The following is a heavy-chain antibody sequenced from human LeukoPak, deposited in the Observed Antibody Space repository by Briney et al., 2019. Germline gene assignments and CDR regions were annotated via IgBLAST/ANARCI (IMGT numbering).Heavy chain of an antibody. CDR2: ISAYNGST. CDR1: GYTFTSYG. D-gene: IGHD2-2*01. CDR3: ASLGGTNPYYYYYMDV. V-gene: IGHV1-18*01. J-gene: IGHJ6*03. Sequence: ASVKVSCKASGYTFTSYGISWVRQAPGQGLEWMGWISAYNGSTNYAQKLQGRVTMTTDTSTGTAYMELRSLRSDDTAVYYCASLGGTNPYYYYYMDVWGKGTTVTVSS.